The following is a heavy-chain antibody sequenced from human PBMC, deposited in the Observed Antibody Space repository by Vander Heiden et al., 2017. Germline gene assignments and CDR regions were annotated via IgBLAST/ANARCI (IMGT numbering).Heavy chain of an antibody. D-gene: IGHD3-3*01. Sequence: GDYAMSWFRQAPGKGLERGGFIRSKAYGGTTEYAASVKGRFTISRDDSKSIAYLQMKSLKNEETGGYYCTRDLRFLELWNFDYWGQGTLVTVSS. CDR1: GDYA. V-gene: IGHV3-49*03. J-gene: IGHJ4*02. CDR3: TRDLRFLELWNFDY. CDR2: IRSKAYGGTT.